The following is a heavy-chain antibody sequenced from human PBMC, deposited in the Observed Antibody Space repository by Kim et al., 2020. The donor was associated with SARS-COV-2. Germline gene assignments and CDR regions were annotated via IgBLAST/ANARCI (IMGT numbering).Heavy chain of an antibody. V-gene: IGHV3-15*01. CDR1: GFTFSNAW. CDR3: TTGALGMVRGGGTYYGMDV. Sequence: GGSLRLSCAASGFTFSNAWMSWVRQAPGKGLEWVGRIKSKTDGGTTDYAAPVKGRFTISRDDSKNTLYLQMNSLKTEDTAVYYCTTGALGMVRGGGTYYGMDVWGQGTTVTVSS. J-gene: IGHJ6*02. D-gene: IGHD3-10*01. CDR2: IKSKTDGGTT.